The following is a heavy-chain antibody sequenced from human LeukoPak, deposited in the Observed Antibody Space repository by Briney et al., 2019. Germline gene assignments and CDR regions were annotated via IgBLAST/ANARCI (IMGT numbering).Heavy chain of an antibody. D-gene: IGHD6-19*01. J-gene: IGHJ4*02. CDR2: IRSKAYGGTT. Sequence: GRSLRLSCTASRFTFGDYAMGWFRQAPGKGLEWVGFIRSKAYGGTTEYAASVKGRFTISRDDSKSIAYLQMNSLKTEDTAVCYCTRSIAVAGTDDYWGQGTLVTVSS. V-gene: IGHV3-49*03. CDR1: RFTFGDYA. CDR3: TRSIAVAGTDDY.